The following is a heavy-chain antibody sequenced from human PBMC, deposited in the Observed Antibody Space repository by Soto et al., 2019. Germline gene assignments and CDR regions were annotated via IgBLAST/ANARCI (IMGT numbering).Heavy chain of an antibody. D-gene: IGHD3-3*01. J-gene: IGHJ6*02. CDR2: VSMDSDTI. V-gene: IGHV3-48*02. CDR1: GSDFSTYS. CDR3: ARLYYDYV. Sequence: GGSLRLSCRASGSDFSTYSMNWVRQAPGKGLEWIAYVSMDSDTIHYADSVKGRFTISRDDAENSLFLQMNSLRDEDTATYYRARLYYDYVWGQGTTVTVSS.